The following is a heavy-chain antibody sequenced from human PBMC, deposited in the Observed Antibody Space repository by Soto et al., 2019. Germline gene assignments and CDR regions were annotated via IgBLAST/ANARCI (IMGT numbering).Heavy chain of an antibody. V-gene: IGHV3-74*01. Sequence: GGSLRLSCAASGFTFSSYWMHWVRQAPGKGLVWVSRISSDGSSTHYADSVKGRFTISRDNAKNSLYLQMNSLRAEDTAVYYCARDHFGDTIFGVVINPNYWGQGTLVTRLL. CDR2: ISSDGSST. D-gene: IGHD3-3*01. CDR1: GFTFSSYW. CDR3: ARDHFGDTIFGVVINPNY. J-gene: IGHJ4*02.